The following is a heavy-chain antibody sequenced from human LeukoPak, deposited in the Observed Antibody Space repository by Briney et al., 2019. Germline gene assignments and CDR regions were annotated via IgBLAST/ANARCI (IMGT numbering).Heavy chain of an antibody. CDR1: GYTFTGYY. CDR3: ARDYYGSGTYYKDY. D-gene: IGHD3-10*01. CDR2: INPNSGGT. V-gene: IGHV1-2*02. J-gene: IGHJ4*02. Sequence: WASVKVSCKASGYTFTGYYMHWVRQAPGQGLEWMGWINPNSGGTNYAQKFQGRVSMTTDTSISTVYMELSRLRSDDTAVYYCARDYYGSGTYYKDYWGQGTLVTVSS.